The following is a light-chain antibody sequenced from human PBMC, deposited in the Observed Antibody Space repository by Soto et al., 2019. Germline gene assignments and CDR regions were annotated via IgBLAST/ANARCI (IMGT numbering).Light chain of an antibody. CDR1: QSVSGN. Sequence: EIVMTQSPATLSVSPGERVTLSCTARQSVSGNLAWYQQKPGQPPRLLIFGATTRAPDVHARFSGSGSATEFTLTINNLQSRDSAVYYCQQYNIWPQTFGQRTKVDIK. CDR3: QQYNIWPQT. J-gene: IGKJ1*01. CDR2: GAT. V-gene: IGKV3-15*01.